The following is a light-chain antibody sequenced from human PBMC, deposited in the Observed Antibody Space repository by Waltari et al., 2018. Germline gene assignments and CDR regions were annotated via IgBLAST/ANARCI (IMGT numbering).Light chain of an antibody. Sequence: DIQMPQSPSSLSASVGDRVTITCRPSQNVRTYVNWYQQKPGKAPKLLIYSASTLQSDVPSRFSGSGSGTDFTLTISSLQPEDFVTYFCQQSYDAPPTFGQGTRLEI. J-gene: IGKJ5*01. CDR1: QNVRTY. CDR2: SAS. CDR3: QQSYDAPPT. V-gene: IGKV1-39*01.